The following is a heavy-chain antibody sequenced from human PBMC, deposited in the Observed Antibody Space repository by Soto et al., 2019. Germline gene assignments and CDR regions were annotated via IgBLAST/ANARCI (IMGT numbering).Heavy chain of an antibody. V-gene: IGHV3-23*01. CDR1: GFTFNTYA. CDR2: LSGSGGFT. D-gene: IGHD2-15*01. J-gene: IGHJ6*02. CDR3: ARAYSGRLPRRADYYYAMDV. Sequence: GGSLRLSCAASGFTFNTYAMSWVRQAPGKGLEWVASLSGSGGFTEHADSVKGRFSISRDNSKNTLFLQMNGLRVDDTAVYYCARAYSGRLPRRADYYYAMDVWGQGTTVTVSS.